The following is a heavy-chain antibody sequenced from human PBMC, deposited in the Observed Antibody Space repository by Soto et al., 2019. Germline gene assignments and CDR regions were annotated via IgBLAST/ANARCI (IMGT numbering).Heavy chain of an antibody. CDR3: AADVGGYIYGLARH. J-gene: IGHJ4*02. V-gene: IGHV4-31*03. Sequence: PSETLSLTCTVSGGSISSGGYYWSWIRQHPGKGLEWIGYIYYSGSTYYNPSLKSRVTISVDTSKNQFSLKLSSVTAADTAVYYCAADVGGYIYGLARHWGPGTLVTVSS. CDR1: GGSISSGGYY. CDR2: IYYSGST. D-gene: IGHD4-17*01.